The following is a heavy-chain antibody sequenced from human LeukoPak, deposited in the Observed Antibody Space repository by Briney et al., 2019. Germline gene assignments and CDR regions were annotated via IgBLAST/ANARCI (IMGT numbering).Heavy chain of an antibody. CDR2: ISSSGSTI. CDR1: GFTFSDYY. D-gene: IGHD6-13*01. Sequence: GGSLRLSCAASGFTFSDYYMRWIRQAPGKGLEWVSYISSSGSTIYYADSVKGRFTISRDNAKNSLYLQMNSLRAEDTAVYYCARREYSSSIDYWGQGTLVTVSS. J-gene: IGHJ4*02. CDR3: ARREYSSSIDY. V-gene: IGHV3-11*01.